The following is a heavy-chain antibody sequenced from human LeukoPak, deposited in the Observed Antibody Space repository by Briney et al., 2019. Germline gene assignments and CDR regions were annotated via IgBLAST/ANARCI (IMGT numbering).Heavy chain of an antibody. CDR3: ARRGSAWAYFDY. D-gene: IGHD6-19*01. V-gene: IGHV4-39*01. Sequence: PSETLSLTCTASGGSISSSGYFWGWIRQPPGKGLEWIGSISYSGSTYYNPSLKSRVTISVDTSKNQFSLKLNSVPAADTAVYYCARRGSAWAYFDYWGQGTLVTVSS. CDR1: GGSISSSGYF. J-gene: IGHJ4*02. CDR2: ISYSGST.